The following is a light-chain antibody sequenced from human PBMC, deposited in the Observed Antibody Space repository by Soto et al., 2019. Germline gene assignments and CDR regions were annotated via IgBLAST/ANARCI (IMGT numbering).Light chain of an antibody. CDR1: QSVSSN. J-gene: IGKJ3*01. CDR3: EQYNNWPPLT. CDR2: GAS. Sequence: EIVMTQSPATLSVSPGERATLSCRASQSVSSNLAWYQQKPGQAPRLLIYGASTRATGIPARFSGSGSGLEFSHTISSLQSEDFAVYYCEQYNNWPPLTFGPGTNVDVK. V-gene: IGKV3-15*01.